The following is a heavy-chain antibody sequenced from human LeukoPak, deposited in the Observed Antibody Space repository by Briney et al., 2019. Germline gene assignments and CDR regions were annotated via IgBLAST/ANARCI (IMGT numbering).Heavy chain of an antibody. V-gene: IGHV4-4*02. J-gene: IGHJ5*02. Sequence: PSETLSLTCAVSGGSISSSNWWSWVRQPPGKGLEWIGEIYHSGSTNYNPSLKSRVTISVDKSKNQFSLKLSSVTAADTAVYYCAREKYYGSGSYPLYNWFDPWGQGTLVTVSS. D-gene: IGHD3-10*01. CDR2: IYHSGST. CDR1: GGSISSSNW. CDR3: AREKYYGSGSYPLYNWFDP.